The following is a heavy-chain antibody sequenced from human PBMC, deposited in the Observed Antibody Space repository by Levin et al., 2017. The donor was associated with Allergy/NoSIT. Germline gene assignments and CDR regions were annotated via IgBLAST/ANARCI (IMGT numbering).Heavy chain of an antibody. CDR3: AKDRIAAAVPDY. J-gene: IGHJ4*02. Sequence: GGSLRLSCAASGFTFSSYGMHWVRQAPGKGLEWVAVISYDGSNKYYADSVKGRFTISRDNSKNTLYLQMNSLRAEDTAVYYCAKDRIAAAVPDYWGQGTLVTVSS. V-gene: IGHV3-30*18. CDR2: ISYDGSNK. D-gene: IGHD6-13*01. CDR1: GFTFSSYG.